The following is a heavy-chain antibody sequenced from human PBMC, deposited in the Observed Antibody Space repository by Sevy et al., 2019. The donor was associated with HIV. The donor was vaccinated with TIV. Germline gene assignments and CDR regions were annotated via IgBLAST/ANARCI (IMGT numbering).Heavy chain of an antibody. CDR1: GFTFSSYD. V-gene: IGHV3-48*03. D-gene: IGHD2-8*01. CDR2: ISSSGSSI. CDR3: TRNGGAFDNGFDP. J-gene: IGHJ5*02. Sequence: GGSLRLSCTASGFTFSSYDMNWVRQAPGKGLEWVSKISSSGSSIYYADSVKGRFTMPRDNAKNSLNLQMNSLRAEDTAVYYCTRNGGAFDNGFDPWGQGTLVTVSS.